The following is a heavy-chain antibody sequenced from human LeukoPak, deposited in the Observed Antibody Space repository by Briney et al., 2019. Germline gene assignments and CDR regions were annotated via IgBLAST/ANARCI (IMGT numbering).Heavy chain of an antibody. D-gene: IGHD2-2*01. CDR2: INHSGST. V-gene: IGHV4-34*01. Sequence: KPSETLSLTCVVYGGSFSGYYWSWIRQPPGKGLEWIGEINHSGSTNYNPYLKCRFTISVDTSKNQFALKLSPATASNTAVYYGARGCERSTSLRTWGQGTLVTVSS. CDR3: ARGCERSTSLRT. CDR1: GGSFSGYY. J-gene: IGHJ5*02.